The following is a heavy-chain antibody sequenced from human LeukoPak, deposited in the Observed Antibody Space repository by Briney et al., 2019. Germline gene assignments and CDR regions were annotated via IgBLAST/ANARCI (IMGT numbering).Heavy chain of an antibody. CDR1: GGSISTSSDY. CDR2: KYYRGST. V-gene: IGHV4-39*01. Sequence: SETLSLTCTVSGGSISTSSDYWGWVRQPPGKGLEWIGSKYYRGSTYYNPSLKSRVFISVDTSKNQFSLQMNSVTAADTAIYYCARGNNRIAAAIHYWGQGTLVTVSS. CDR3: ARGNNRIAAAIHY. D-gene: IGHD6-25*01. J-gene: IGHJ4*02.